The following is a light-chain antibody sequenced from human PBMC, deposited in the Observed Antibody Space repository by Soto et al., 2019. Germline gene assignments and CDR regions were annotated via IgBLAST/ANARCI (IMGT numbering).Light chain of an antibody. Sequence: DIQMTQSPSTLSASVGDRVTITCRASQSISSWLAWYQQKPGKAPKLLIYKASTLEGGVPSRFSGSGSGTEFTLTISSLQPDDFVTYYCQQYDKFSHTFGQGTKVDI. V-gene: IGKV1-5*03. J-gene: IGKJ1*01. CDR1: QSISSW. CDR3: QQYDKFSHT. CDR2: KAS.